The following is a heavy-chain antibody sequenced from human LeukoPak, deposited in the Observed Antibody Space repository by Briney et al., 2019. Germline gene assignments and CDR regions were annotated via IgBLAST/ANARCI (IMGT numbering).Heavy chain of an antibody. CDR1: GGSISSSSYY. Sequence: SETLSLTCTVSGGSISSSSYYWGWIRQPPGKGLEWIGSIYYSGSTYYNPSLKSRVTISVDTSKNQFSLKLSSVTAADTAVYYCASRGGARWFGEPTPLDYWGQGTLVTVSS. CDR3: ASRGGARWFGEPTPLDY. J-gene: IGHJ4*02. D-gene: IGHD3-10*01. CDR2: IYYSGST. V-gene: IGHV4-39*01.